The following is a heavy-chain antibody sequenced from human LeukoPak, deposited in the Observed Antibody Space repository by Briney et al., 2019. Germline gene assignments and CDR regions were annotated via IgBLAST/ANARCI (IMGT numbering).Heavy chain of an antibody. J-gene: IGHJ4*02. D-gene: IGHD2-2*03. CDR2: IYISGST. CDR3: ARPGYCSSTSCYGFDY. CDR1: GGSISSYY. Sequence: SETLSLTCTVSGGSISSYYWSWIRQPAGKGLEWIGRIYISGSTNYNPSLKSRVTMSVDTSKNQFSLKLSSVTAADTAVYYCARPGYCSSTSCYGFDYWGQGTLVTVSS. V-gene: IGHV4-4*07.